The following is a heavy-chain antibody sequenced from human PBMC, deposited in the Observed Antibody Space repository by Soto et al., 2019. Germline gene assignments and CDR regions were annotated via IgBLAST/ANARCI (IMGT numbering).Heavy chain of an antibody. D-gene: IGHD2-8*01. CDR2: INASNGST. J-gene: IGHJ6*02. V-gene: IGHV1-3*01. CDR1: GYTFTSYA. Sequence: ASVKVSCKASGYTFTSYAMHWVRQAPGQRHEWMGRINASNGSTRYSQKFQGIVIITRDTSTSTVYMELSSLRSEDTAVYYCAKQGGINCTNGVCYNGPYYYYGMDVWGQGTTVTVSS. CDR3: AKQGGINCTNGVCYNGPYYYYGMDV.